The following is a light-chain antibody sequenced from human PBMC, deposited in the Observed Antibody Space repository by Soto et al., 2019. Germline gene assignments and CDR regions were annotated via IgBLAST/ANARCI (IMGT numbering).Light chain of an antibody. CDR2: DNN. J-gene: IGLJ3*02. CDR3: ATWDSSLSAWL. CDR1: SSNIGNNY. Sequence: QSVLTQPPSLSAAPGQTVTISCSGGSSNIGNNYVSWYQQVAGTTPNLLIFDNNKRPSGIPDRFSGSKSGTSATLGIAGLQTGDAADYYCATWDSSLSAWLFGGGTKMTVL. V-gene: IGLV1-51*01.